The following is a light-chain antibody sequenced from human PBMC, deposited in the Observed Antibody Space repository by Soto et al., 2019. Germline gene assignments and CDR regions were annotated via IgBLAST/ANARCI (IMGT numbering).Light chain of an antibody. CDR3: QQYNNWPLT. J-gene: IGKJ4*01. CDR1: QSAGNN. CDR2: GAS. V-gene: IGKV3D-15*01. Sequence: EIVLTQSPGTLSLSPGERATLSCRASQSAGNNLAWYQQRPGQPPRLLIYGASTRDTGVPTRFSGSGSGTEFTLTISSLQSEDFAVYYCQQYNNWPLTFGGGTKVDIK.